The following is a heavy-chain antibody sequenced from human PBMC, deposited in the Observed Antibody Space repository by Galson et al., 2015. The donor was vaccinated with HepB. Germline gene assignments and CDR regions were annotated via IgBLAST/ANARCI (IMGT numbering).Heavy chain of an antibody. J-gene: IGHJ4*02. CDR3: AREGDAVHFDY. CDR1: GFTFSSYG. V-gene: IGHV3-33*01. Sequence: LRLSCAASGFTFSSYGMHWVRQAPGKGLEWVAVIWYDGSNKYYADSVKGRFTISRDNSKNTLYLQMNSLRAEDTAVYYCAREGDAVHFDYWGQGTLVTVSS. CDR2: IWYDGSNK.